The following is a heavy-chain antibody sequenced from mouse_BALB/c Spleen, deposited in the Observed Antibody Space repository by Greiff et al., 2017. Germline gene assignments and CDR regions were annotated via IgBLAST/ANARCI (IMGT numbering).Heavy chain of an antibody. J-gene: IGHJ3*01. CDR2: ISSGGSYT. CDR3: ARGEELFAY. CDR1: GFTFSSYA. V-gene: IGHV5-9-4*01. Sequence: EVMLVESGGGLVKPGGSLKLSCAASGFTFSSYAMSWVRQSPEKRLEWVAEISSGGSYTYYPDTVTGRFTISRDNAKNTLYLEMSSLRSEDTAMYYCARGEELFAYWGQGTLVTVSA.